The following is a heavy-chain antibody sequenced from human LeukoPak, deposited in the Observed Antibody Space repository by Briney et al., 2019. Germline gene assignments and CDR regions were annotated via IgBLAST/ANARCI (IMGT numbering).Heavy chain of an antibody. J-gene: IGHJ3*02. CDR1: GFTFSNYA. CDR2: ISGSGGSA. Sequence: GGSLRLSCAASGFTFSNYAMSWVRQAPGKGPEWVLGISGSGGSAYYADSVKGRFTISRDNSKNTLYLQMNSLRAEDTAVYYCAKQKGHISGWSQTPTGAFDIWGQGTMVTVSS. V-gene: IGHV3-23*01. CDR3: AKQKGHISGWSQTPTGAFDI. D-gene: IGHD6-19*01.